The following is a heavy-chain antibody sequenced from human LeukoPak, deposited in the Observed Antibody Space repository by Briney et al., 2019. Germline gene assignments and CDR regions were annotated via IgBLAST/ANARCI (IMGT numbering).Heavy chain of an antibody. D-gene: IGHD5-18*01. J-gene: IGHJ5*02. Sequence: GGSLRLSCAASGFTFSGYAMHWVRQAPGKGLEWVAVISYDGSNKYYADSVKGRFTISRDNSKNTLYLQMNSLRAEDTAVYYCARDHGTAMAGASWFDPWGQGTLVTVSS. CDR2: ISYDGSNK. CDR1: GFTFSGYA. V-gene: IGHV3-30-3*01. CDR3: ARDHGTAMAGASWFDP.